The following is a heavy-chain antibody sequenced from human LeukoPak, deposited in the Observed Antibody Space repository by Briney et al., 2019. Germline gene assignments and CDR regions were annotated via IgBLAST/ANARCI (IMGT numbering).Heavy chain of an antibody. V-gene: IGHV4-61*10. CDR3: ARVSDSGSYYPSFDY. CDR1: GGSISSGTYY. Sequence: SETLSLTCTVSGGSISSGTYYWSWIRQPAGKGLEWIGRIYSSGSTSYNPSLESRVTISVDTSKNQFSLKLSSVTAADTAVYYCARVSDSGSYYPSFDYWGQGTLVTVSS. CDR2: IYSSGST. J-gene: IGHJ4*02. D-gene: IGHD1-26*01.